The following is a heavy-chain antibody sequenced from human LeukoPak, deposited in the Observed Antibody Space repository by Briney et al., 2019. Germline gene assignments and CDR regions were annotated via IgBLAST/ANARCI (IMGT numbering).Heavy chain of an antibody. D-gene: IGHD6-19*01. V-gene: IGHV4-39*07. CDR1: GDSFSSVTDY. J-gene: IGHJ4*02. CDR2: GDYSGGK. CDR3: AGERGEEYSSGWYKTNFFDN. Sequence: SETLSLTCTVSGDSFSSVTDYWAWIRQPPGRGLEWIASGDYSGGKYYNPSLESRVAISTDMSKSQISLKLTSVTGADTAVYYCAGERGEEYSSGWYKTNFFDNWGQGIRVTVSS.